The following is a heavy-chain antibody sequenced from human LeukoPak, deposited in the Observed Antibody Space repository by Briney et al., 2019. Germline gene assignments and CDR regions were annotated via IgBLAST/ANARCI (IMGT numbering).Heavy chain of an antibody. CDR1: GFTFSSYW. CDR3: ATGYSSGWYDY. D-gene: IGHD6-19*01. J-gene: IGHJ4*02. V-gene: IGHV3-7*01. Sequence: GGSLRLSCAASGFTFSSYWMIWVRQAPGKGLEWVANIKQDGSEKYYVDSVKGRFTISRENAKNSLYLQMNSLRAEGTAVYYCATGYSSGWYDYWGQGTLVTVSS. CDR2: IKQDGSEK.